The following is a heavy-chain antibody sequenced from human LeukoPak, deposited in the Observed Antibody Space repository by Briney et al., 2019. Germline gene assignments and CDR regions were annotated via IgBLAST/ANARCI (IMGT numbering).Heavy chain of an antibody. V-gene: IGHV3-20*01. CDR1: GFTFDDYG. CDR2: INWNGGST. J-gene: IGHJ6*02. Sequence: TGGSLRLSCAASGFTFDDYGMSWVRQAPGKGLEWVSGINWNGGSTGYAGSVKGRFTISRDNAKNSLYLQMNSLRAEDTALYHCARRGYGDYYYGMDVWGQGTTVTVSS. D-gene: IGHD2-15*01. CDR3: ARRGYGDYYYGMDV.